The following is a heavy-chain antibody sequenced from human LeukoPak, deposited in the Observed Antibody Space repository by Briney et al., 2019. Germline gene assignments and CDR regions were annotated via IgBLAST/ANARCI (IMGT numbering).Heavy chain of an antibody. J-gene: IGHJ4*02. Sequence: PGGSLRLSCAASGFTFSSYGMHWVRQAPGKGLEWVAVISYDGSNKYYADSVKGRFTISRDNSKNTLYLQMNSLRAEDTAVYYCARDWGASGSYFVDYWGQGTLVTVSS. CDR1: GFTFSSYG. CDR3: ARDWGASGSYFVDY. D-gene: IGHD3-10*01. V-gene: IGHV3-30*03. CDR2: ISYDGSNK.